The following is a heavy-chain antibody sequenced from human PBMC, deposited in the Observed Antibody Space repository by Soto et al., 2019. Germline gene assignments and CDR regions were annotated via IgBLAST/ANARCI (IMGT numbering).Heavy chain of an antibody. Sequence: PSETLSLTCAVSFGSISGGGYSLSCIRQPPGKCLEWIGYIYHSGSTYYNPSLKSRVTISVDRSKNQFSLKLSSVTAADTAVYYCARGIKAPEEVRGVGYYGMDVWGQGTTVTVSS. CDR3: ARGIKAPEEVRGVGYYGMDV. CDR1: FGSISGGGYS. V-gene: IGHV4-30-2*01. J-gene: IGHJ6*02. CDR2: IYHSGST. D-gene: IGHD3-10*01.